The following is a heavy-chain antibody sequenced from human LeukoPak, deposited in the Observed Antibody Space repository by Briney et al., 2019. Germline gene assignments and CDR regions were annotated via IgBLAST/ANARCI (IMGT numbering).Heavy chain of an antibody. D-gene: IGHD4-17*01. J-gene: IGHJ4*02. V-gene: IGHV4-59*08. CDR3: ARHPRYGDYSLDY. Sequence: PSETLSLTCTVSGGSISSYYWSWIRQPPGKGLEWIGYIYYSGSTNYNPSLKSRVTISVDTSKNQFSLKLSSVTAADTAVYYCARHPRYGDYSLDYWGQGTLVTVSS. CDR1: GGSISSYY. CDR2: IYYSGST.